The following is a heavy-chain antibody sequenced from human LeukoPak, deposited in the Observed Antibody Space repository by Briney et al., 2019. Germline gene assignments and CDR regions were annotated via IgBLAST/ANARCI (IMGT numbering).Heavy chain of an antibody. CDR2: ISSSGSTI. J-gene: IGHJ4*02. Sequence: GGSLRLSCATSGFTFSSYKMNWVRQAPGKGLEWVSYISSSGSTIYYTDSVKGRFTISRDNAKNSLYLQMNSLRAEDTAVYYCARDGTTVTTRPDFFDYWGQGTLVTVSS. D-gene: IGHD4-17*01. CDR1: GFTFSSYK. V-gene: IGHV3-48*03. CDR3: ARDGTTVTTRPDFFDY.